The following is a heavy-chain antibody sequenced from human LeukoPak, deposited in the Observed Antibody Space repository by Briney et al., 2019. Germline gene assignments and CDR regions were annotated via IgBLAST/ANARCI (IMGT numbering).Heavy chain of an antibody. J-gene: IGHJ4*02. CDR1: GFTFSSYG. Sequence: GGSLRLSCAASGFTFSSYGMHWVRQAPGKGLEWVAFIRYDGSNKYYADSVKGRFTISRDNSKNTLYLQMNSLRAEDTAVYYCAKVMVRGVINPGFDYWGQGTLVTVSS. CDR2: IRYDGSNK. V-gene: IGHV3-30*02. D-gene: IGHD3-10*01. CDR3: AKVMVRGVINPGFDY.